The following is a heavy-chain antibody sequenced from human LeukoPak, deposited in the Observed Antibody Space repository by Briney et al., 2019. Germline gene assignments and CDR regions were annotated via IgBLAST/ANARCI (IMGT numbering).Heavy chain of an antibody. D-gene: IGHD3-3*01. V-gene: IGHV1-2*02. J-gene: IGHJ4*02. CDR2: INANSGGR. CDR1: GYTFTVYY. CDR3: ARYDFWSGYYDY. Sequence: ASVTVSFTASGYTFTVYYMHLVRQAPGQGMEGVGWINANSGGRNYAQKFQGRVTMTRDTSISTAYMELSRLRSDDTAVYYCARYDFWSGYYDYWGQGTLVTVSS.